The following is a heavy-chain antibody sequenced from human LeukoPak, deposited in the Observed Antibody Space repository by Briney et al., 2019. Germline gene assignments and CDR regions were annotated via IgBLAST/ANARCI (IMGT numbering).Heavy chain of an antibody. Sequence: GSSVKVSCKASGGTFSSYAISWVRQAPGQGLEWMGGIIPIFGTANYAQKFQGRVTITADESTSTAYMELSSLRSEDTAVYYCASKWQQLEGYYYGMDVWGQGTTVTVSS. CDR3: ASKWQQLEGYYYGMDV. CDR2: IIPIFGTA. J-gene: IGHJ6*02. D-gene: IGHD6-13*01. CDR1: GGTFSSYA. V-gene: IGHV1-69*01.